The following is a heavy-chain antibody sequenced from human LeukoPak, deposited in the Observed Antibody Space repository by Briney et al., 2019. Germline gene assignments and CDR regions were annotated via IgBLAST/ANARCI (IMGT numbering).Heavy chain of an antibody. CDR3: AKGTLLEGTVDY. D-gene: IGHD1-1*01. Sequence: QPGGSLRLSCVASGFTFSSYGMHWVRQAPGKGLEWVAFIRYDGSNKYYADSVKGRFTISRDNSKNTLYLQMNSLRAEDTAVYYCAKGTLLEGTVDYWGQGTLVTVSS. CDR2: IRYDGSNK. V-gene: IGHV3-30*02. CDR1: GFTFSSYG. J-gene: IGHJ4*02.